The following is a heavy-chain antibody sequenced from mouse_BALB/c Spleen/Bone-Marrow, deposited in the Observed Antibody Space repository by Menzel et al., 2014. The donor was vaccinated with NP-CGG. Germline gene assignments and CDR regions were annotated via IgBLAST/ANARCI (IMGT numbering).Heavy chain of an antibody. Sequence: EVKLVESGGGLVQPKGSLKLSCAASGFTFNIYAMNWVRQAPGKGLEWVARIRSKSKNYETYYADSVKDRFIISRDDSQTMFYLQMNNLKTDDTAIYYCVRGAYRYLYFDYWGQGTTLTVSS. CDR2: IRSKSKNYET. CDR1: GFTFNIYA. V-gene: IGHV10-1*02. D-gene: IGHD2-14*01. J-gene: IGHJ2*01. CDR3: VRGAYRYLYFDY.